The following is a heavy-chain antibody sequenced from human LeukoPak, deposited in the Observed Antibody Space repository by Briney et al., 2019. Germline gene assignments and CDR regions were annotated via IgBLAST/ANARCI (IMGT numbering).Heavy chain of an antibody. CDR1: GYIFSIYW. Sequence: GESLKISCKGSGYIFSIYWIAWVRQMPGKGLEWMGIIYPGDSDTRYSPSFQGQVTISADKSINTAYLQWSSLKASDTAIYYCARGLGPTARFDYWGKGTLVTVSS. V-gene: IGHV5-51*01. D-gene: IGHD3-16*01. CDR3: ARGLGPTARFDY. CDR2: IYPGDSDT. J-gene: IGHJ4*02.